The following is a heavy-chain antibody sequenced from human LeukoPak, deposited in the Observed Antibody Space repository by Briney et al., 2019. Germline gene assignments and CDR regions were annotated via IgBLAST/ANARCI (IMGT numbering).Heavy chain of an antibody. CDR3: ARGGVTTMTLRDLWLDY. D-gene: IGHD4-17*01. J-gene: IGHJ4*02. Sequence: GGSLRLSCAASGFNFIDYGMHWVRQAPGKGLEWVALMSYDGSNKFYADSVKGRFTISRDNSKSTLYLQMNSLKAEDTAVYYCARGGVTTMTLRDLWLDYWGQGTLVTVSS. CDR1: GFNFIDYG. V-gene: IGHV3-30*19. CDR2: MSYDGSNK.